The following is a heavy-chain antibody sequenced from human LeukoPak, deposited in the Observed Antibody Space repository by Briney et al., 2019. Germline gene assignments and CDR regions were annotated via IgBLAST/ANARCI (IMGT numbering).Heavy chain of an antibody. CDR3: ARSSGRSPNREYMDV. V-gene: IGHV3-23*01. CDR1: GFTFSSYG. CDR2: LSGSGGST. J-gene: IGHJ6*03. D-gene: IGHD1-14*01. Sequence: GGSLRLSCAASGFTFSSYGMSWVRQAPGKGLEWVSGLSGSGGSTSYAQKFQGGVTMTRDTSTSTVYMELSSLRSEDTAVYYCARSSGRSPNREYMDVWGKGTTVTVSS.